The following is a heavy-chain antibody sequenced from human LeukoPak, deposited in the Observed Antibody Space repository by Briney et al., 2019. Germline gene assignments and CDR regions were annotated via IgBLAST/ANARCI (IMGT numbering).Heavy chain of an antibody. CDR2: IYYSGST. CDR1: GGSISSYY. CDR3: AGRILGYGSGIQGGWFDP. Sequence: SETLSLTCTVSGGSISSYYWSWIRQPPGKGLEWIGYIYYSGSTNYNPSLKSRVTISVDTSKNQISLKLSSVTAADTAVYYCAGRILGYGSGIQGGWFDPWGQGTLVTVSS. D-gene: IGHD3-10*01. V-gene: IGHV4-59*08. J-gene: IGHJ5*02.